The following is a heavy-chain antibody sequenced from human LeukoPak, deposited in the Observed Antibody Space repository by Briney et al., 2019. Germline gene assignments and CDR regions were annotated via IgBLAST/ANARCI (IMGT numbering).Heavy chain of an antibody. D-gene: IGHD6-6*01. CDR2: IYHSGST. CDR1: GYSISSGYY. J-gene: IGHJ4*02. CDR3: ARRDSSAPVDY. Sequence: SETLSRTCAVSGYSISSGYYWGWIRQPPGKGLEWIGSIYHSGSTYYNPSLKSRVTISVDTSTNQFSLKLTSVTAADTAVSYCARRDSSAPVDYWGRGTLVTVSA. V-gene: IGHV4-38-2*01.